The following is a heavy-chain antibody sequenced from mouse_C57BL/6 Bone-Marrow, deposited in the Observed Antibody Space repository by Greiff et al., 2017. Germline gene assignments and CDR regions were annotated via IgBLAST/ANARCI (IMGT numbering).Heavy chain of an antibody. CDR1: GYSITSGYY. V-gene: IGHV3-6*01. CDR2: ISYDGSN. Sequence: VQLQQSGPGLVKPSQSLSLTCSVTGYSITSGYYWNWIRQFPGNKLEWMGYISYDGSNNYNPSLKNRISITRDTSKNQFFLKLNSVTTEDTATYYCARLGSNDAMDYWGQGTSVTVSS. CDR3: ARLGSNDAMDY. D-gene: IGHD2-5*01. J-gene: IGHJ4*01.